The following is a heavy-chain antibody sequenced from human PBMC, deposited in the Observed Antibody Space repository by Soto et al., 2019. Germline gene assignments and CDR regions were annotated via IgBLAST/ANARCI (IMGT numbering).Heavy chain of an antibody. Sequence: SETLSLTCTVSGGSISSGGYYWSWIRQHPGKGLEWIGYIYYSGSTYYNPSLKSRVTISVDTSKNQFSLKLSSVTAADTAVYYCARGNEIVVVIPTSVNWFDPWGQATLVTVSS. CDR3: ARGNEIVVVIPTSVNWFDP. V-gene: IGHV4-31*03. D-gene: IGHD3-22*01. CDR2: IYYSGST. CDR1: GGSISSGGYY. J-gene: IGHJ5*02.